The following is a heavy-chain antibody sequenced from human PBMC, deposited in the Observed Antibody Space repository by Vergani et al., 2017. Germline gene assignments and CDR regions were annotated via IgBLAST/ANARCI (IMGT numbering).Heavy chain of an antibody. CDR1: GGSIRSGGYY. V-gene: IGHV4-31*03. CDR3: ARESCSSTSCPFDY. CDR2: IYYSGST. J-gene: IGHJ4*02. Sequence: QVQLQESGPGLVKPSQTLSLTCTVSGGSIRSGGYYWSWIRQHPGKGLEWIGYIYYSGSTNYNPSLKSRVTISVDTSKNQFSLKLSSVTAADTAVYYCARESCSSTSCPFDYWGQGTLVTVSS. D-gene: IGHD2-2*01.